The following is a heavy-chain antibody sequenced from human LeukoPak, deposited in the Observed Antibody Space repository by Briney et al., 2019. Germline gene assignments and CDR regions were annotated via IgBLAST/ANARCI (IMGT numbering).Heavy chain of an antibody. J-gene: IGHJ4*02. CDR1: GYTFTGYY. CDR2: INPHSGGT. CDR3: VREGNELLSKNFDY. V-gene: IGHV1-2*02. D-gene: IGHD2-21*02. Sequence: ASVKVSCKASGYTFTGYYIHWVRQAPGQGLEWMGYINPHSGGTNSPQKFQGRVTMTTDTSISAAYMELSSLISDDTAMYYCVREGNELLSKNFDYWGQGTLVTVSS.